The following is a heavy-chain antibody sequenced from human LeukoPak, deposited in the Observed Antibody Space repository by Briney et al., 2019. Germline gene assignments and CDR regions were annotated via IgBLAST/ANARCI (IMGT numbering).Heavy chain of an antibody. D-gene: IGHD6-19*01. J-gene: IGHJ1*01. CDR3: ARVPVGGTRYFQH. V-gene: IGHV1-2*02. CDR2: IIPNTGDT. CDR1: VYTFTDHY. Sequence: ASVKVSCKASVYTFTDHYIHWVRQAPGQGLEWVGWIIPNTGDTNYAQKFQVRVTMTRDTSISTAYMELSGLRSDDTAVYYCARVPVGGTRYFQHWSQGTLVTVSS.